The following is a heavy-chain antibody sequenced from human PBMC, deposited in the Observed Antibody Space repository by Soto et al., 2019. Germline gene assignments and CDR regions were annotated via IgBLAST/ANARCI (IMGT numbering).Heavy chain of an antibody. CDR3: ARSTAGVYVFHD. Sequence: QVQLVQSGAEVKNRGSSVKVSCKASGDTFSRSTISCVRQAPGQRLEWMGRIIPVLGVENHAQNFQGRVTLTADKSTSTAYLELSSLKYEDTAIYYWARSTAGVYVFHDWGQGTLVTVSS. D-gene: IGHD2-8*01. CDR1: GDTFSRST. CDR2: IIPVLGVE. V-gene: IGHV1-69*02. J-gene: IGHJ4*02.